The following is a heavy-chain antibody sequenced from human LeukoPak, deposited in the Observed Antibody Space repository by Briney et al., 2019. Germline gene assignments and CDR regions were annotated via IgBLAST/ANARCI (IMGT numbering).Heavy chain of an antibody. Sequence: ASVKVSCKASGYTFTSYDINWVRQATGQGLGWMGWMNPNSGNTGYAQKFQGRVTMTRNTSISTAYMELSSLRSEDTAVYYCARVIPRYDILTGYYNVMGYYYYYYGMDVWGQGTTVTVSS. CDR3: ARVIPRYDILTGYYNVMGYYYYYYGMDV. V-gene: IGHV1-8*01. J-gene: IGHJ6*02. CDR1: GYTFTSYD. D-gene: IGHD3-9*01. CDR2: MNPNSGNT.